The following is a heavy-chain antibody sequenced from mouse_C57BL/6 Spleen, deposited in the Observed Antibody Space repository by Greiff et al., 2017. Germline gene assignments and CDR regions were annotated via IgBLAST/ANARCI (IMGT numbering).Heavy chain of an antibody. V-gene: IGHV1-63*01. J-gene: IGHJ4*01. CDR3: ARSDYGSSYDYYAMDY. Sequence: QVQLQQSGAELVRPGTSVKMSCKASGYTFTNYWIGWAKQRPGHGLEWIGDIYPGGGYTNYNEKFKGKATLTADKSSSTAYMQFSSLTSEDSAIYYCARSDYGSSYDYYAMDYWGQGTSVTVSS. D-gene: IGHD1-1*01. CDR1: GYTFTNYW. CDR2: IYPGGGYT.